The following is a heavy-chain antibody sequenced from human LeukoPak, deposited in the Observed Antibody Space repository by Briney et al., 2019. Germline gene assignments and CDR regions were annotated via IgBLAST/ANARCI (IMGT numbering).Heavy chain of an antibody. J-gene: IGHJ4*02. CDR2: ISTTSGFT. D-gene: IGHD2/OR15-2a*01. Sequence: PGGSLRLSCAASGFIFSDYYMSWIRQAPGKGLEWISYISTTSGFTKYADSVKGRFIISRDNAKNTLYLQMNSLGVDDTAVYFCARDLSRSPRDYWGQGTLVTASS. CDR3: ARDLSRSPRDY. CDR1: GFIFSDYY. V-gene: IGHV3-11*06.